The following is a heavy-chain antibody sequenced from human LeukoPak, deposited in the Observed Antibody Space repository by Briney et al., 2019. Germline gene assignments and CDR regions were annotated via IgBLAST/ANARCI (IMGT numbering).Heavy chain of an antibody. CDR3: ARVVELFDP. CDR2: ISWNSGSI. CDR1: GFTFDDYA. D-gene: IGHD1-7*01. J-gene: IGHJ5*02. Sequence: GGSLRLSCAASGFTFDDYAMHWVRQAPGKGLEWVSGISWNSGSIGYADSVKGRFTISRDNAKNSLYLQMNSLRAEDTAVYYCARVVELFDPWGQGTLVTVSS. V-gene: IGHV3-9*01.